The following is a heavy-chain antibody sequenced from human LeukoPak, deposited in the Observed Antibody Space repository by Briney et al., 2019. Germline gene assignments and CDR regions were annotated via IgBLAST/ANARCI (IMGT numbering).Heavy chain of an antibody. J-gene: IGHJ4*02. CDR2: ISHSGST. CDR3: ARHVLGSYGYDY. CDR1: GYSISSGYY. V-gene: IGHV4-38-2*02. Sequence: KASETLSLTCTVSGYSISSGYYWGWIRQPPGKGLEWIGSISHSGSTYYNPSLKSRVTISVDTSKNQFSLKLSSVAAVDTAVFYCARHVLGSYGYDYWGQGTLVTVSS. D-gene: IGHD5-18*01.